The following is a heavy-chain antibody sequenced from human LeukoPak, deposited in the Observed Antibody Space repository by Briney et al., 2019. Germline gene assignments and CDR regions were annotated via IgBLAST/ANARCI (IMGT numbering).Heavy chain of an antibody. CDR2: IYTGGST. V-gene: IGHV4-4*07. CDR3: ARSFLSNWYYFDN. D-gene: IGHD6-13*01. J-gene: IGHJ4*02. Sequence: PSETLSLTCTVSGDSISSYYWSWIRQPAGKGLEWIGRIYTGGSTNYNPSLKSRVTMSVDTSKNQFSLKLNSVTAADTAVYYCARSFLSNWYYFDNWGQGTLVTVSS. CDR1: GDSISSYY.